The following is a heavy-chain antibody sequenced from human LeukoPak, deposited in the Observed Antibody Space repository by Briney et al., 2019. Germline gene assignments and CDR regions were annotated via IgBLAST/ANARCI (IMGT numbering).Heavy chain of an antibody. Sequence: GGSLRLSCVASGFTFSSYAMTWVRQGQGKGLEWVSGISGRGGTTYYADSVKGRFTISRDNSKNTLYLQMNSLRAEDTAVYYCAKVGIIFDYWGQGTLVTVSS. CDR3: AKVGIIFDY. CDR1: GFTFSSYA. J-gene: IGHJ4*02. D-gene: IGHD3-16*01. V-gene: IGHV3-23*01. CDR2: ISGRGGTT.